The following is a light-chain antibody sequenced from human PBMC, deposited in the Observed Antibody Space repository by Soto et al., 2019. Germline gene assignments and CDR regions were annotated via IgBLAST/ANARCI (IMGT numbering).Light chain of an antibody. CDR1: QGIRND. CDR2: AAS. CDR3: LQHSTYPLT. J-gene: IGKJ1*01. V-gene: IGKV1-17*01. Sequence: DIQMTQFPYSLSASVGDIVTITCRASQGIRNDLGWYQQKPGKAPKRLIYAASSLQSGFPSRFSGSGSGTEFTLAISSLQPEDSATFYCLQHSTYPLTFGQGTKVEIK.